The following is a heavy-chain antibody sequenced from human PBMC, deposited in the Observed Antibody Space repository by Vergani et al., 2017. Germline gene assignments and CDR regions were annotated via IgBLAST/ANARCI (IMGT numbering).Heavy chain of an antibody. CDR2: IRSDESRR. V-gene: IGHV3-30*02. J-gene: IGHJ4*02. Sequence: QVQLVESGGGVFQPGGSLRLSCAASGFTFNSYGMHWVRQAPGKGLEWVASIRSDESRRYYGDSMEGPFTISRDNSKNTLYLQMKSLRPEDTAVYYCAKEGGGYCSGGTCYPEYWGRGSLVVVSS. D-gene: IGHD2-15*01. CDR1: GFTFNSYG. CDR3: AKEGGGYCSGGTCYPEY.